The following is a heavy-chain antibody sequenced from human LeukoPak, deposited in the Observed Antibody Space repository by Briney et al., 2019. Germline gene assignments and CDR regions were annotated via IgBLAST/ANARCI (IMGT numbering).Heavy chain of an antibody. CDR1: GYTFTSYY. V-gene: IGHV1-46*01. CDR2: INPSGGST. D-gene: IGHD1-26*01. J-gene: IGHJ3*02. CDR3: ARPLIVGAHRFAFDI. Sequence: PEASVKVSCKASGYTFTSYYMHWVRQAPGQGLEWMGIINPSGGSTSYAQKFQGRVTMTRDTSTSTVYMELSSLRSEDTAVYYCARPLIVGAHRFAFDIWGQGTMVTVSS.